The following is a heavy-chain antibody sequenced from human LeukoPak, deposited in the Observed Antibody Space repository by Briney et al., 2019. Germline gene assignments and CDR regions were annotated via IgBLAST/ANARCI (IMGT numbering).Heavy chain of an antibody. CDR3: ARDHRYYDSSGYYNY. V-gene: IGHV3-11*04. Sequence: GGSLRLSCAASGFTFSDYYMSWIRQAPGKGLEWVSYISSSGSTIYYADSVKGRFTISRDNAKNSLYLQMNSLRAEDTAVYYCARDHRYYDSSGYYNYRGQGTLVTVSS. D-gene: IGHD3-22*01. CDR2: ISSSGSTI. CDR1: GFTFSDYY. J-gene: IGHJ4*02.